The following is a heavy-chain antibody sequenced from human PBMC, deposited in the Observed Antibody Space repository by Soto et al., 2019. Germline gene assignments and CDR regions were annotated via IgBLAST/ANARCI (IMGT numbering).Heavy chain of an antibody. J-gene: IGHJ6*03. CDR2: ISSSSSYI. CDR3: ARASVGYCSSTSCYGFYYYYMDV. D-gene: IGHD2-2*01. CDR1: GFTFSSYS. V-gene: IGHV3-21*01. Sequence: GGSLRLSCAASGFTFSSYSMNWVRQAPGKGLEWVSSISSSSSYIYYADSVKGRFTISRDNAKNSLYLQMNSLRAEDTAVYYCARASVGYCSSTSCYGFYYYYMDVWGKGTTVTVSS.